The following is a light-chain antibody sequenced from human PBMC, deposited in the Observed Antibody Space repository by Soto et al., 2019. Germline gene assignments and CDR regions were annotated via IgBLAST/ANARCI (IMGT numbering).Light chain of an antibody. V-gene: IGKV1-5*03. CDR2: MAS. CDR1: QSISVW. CDR3: QKYNDYSRT. Sequence: DIQMTQSPSSLSASVGDRVTITCRASQSISVWLAWYQQKPGKAPKLLIYMASTLESGVPSRFSGSGSGAEFTLTISSLQHDDFTTYCCQKYNDYSRTFGPGTKVDIK. J-gene: IGKJ3*01.